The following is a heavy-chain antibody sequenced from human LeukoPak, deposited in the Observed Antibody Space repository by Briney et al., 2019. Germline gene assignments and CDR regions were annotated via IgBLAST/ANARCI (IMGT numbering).Heavy chain of an antibody. CDR3: ARVLGTYFDY. J-gene: IGHJ4*02. V-gene: IGHV4-4*02. D-gene: IGHD7-27*01. CDR1: GGSINSSHW. CDR2: IYHSGNT. Sequence: PSETLSLTCAVSGGSINSSHWWSWVRQPPGKGLEWIGQIYHSGNTDYNPSLKSRVTISVDTSKNQFSLKLSSVTAADTAVYYCARVLGTYFDYWGQGTLVTVSS.